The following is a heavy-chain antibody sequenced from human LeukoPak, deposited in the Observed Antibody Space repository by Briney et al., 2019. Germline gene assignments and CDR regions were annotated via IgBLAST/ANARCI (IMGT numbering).Heavy chain of an antibody. V-gene: IGHV4-61*02. CDR1: GGSISSGSYY. D-gene: IGHD5/OR15-5a*01. J-gene: IGHJ4*02. Sequence: SETLSLTCTVSGGSISSGSYYWSWIRQPAGKGLEWIGRIYTSGSTNYNPSLKSRVTISVDTSKNQFSLKLSSVTAADTAVYYCARGRRSSYWGQGTLVTVSS. CDR2: IYTSGST. CDR3: ARGRRSSY.